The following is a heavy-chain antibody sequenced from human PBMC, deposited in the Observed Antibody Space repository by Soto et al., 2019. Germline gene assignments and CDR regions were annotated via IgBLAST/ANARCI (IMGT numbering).Heavy chain of an antibody. CDR2: ISNDGVNK. CDR3: AKGAPTVHS. CDR1: GSTFRDEG. J-gene: IGHJ4*02. V-gene: IGHV3-30*18. D-gene: IGHD4-4*01. Sequence: QVQLVESGGGVVQPGKSLRLSCAASGSTFRDEGMHWVRQAAGKGLEWLAVISNDGVNKIYSDSVKGRVTISRDNSNNTLYLQMNSLRTADTALYYCAKGAPTVHSWGKGNLVVVSS.